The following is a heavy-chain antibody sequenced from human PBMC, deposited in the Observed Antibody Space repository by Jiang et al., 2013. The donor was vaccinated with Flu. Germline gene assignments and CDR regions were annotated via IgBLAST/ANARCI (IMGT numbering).Heavy chain of an antibody. Sequence: GAEVKKPGASVKVSCKASGYTFTSYYMHWVRQAPGQGLEWMGIINPSGGSTSYAQKFQGRVTMTRDTSTSTVYMELSSLRSEDTAVYYCARAGWKGSQNNWNYATFGGDFDYWGQGTLVTVSS. D-gene: IGHD1-7*01. CDR2: INPSGGST. CDR3: ARAGWKGSQNNWNYATFGGDFDY. CDR1: GYTFTSYY. V-gene: IGHV1-46*01. J-gene: IGHJ4*02.